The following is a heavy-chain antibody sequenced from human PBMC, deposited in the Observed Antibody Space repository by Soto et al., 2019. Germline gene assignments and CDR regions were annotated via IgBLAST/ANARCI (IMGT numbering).Heavy chain of an antibody. CDR2: MYQSGSS. Sequence: SETLSLTCTVSGGSLTSGIFFWGWIRQTPGKGLEWIASMYQSGSSHYNPSLKSRVTMTVDTSKNQFSLRLNSVTAADTAIYYCARHRRNWNSGNWFGPWGQGTLVTVSS. D-gene: IGHD1-1*01. CDR1: GGSLTSGIFF. CDR3: ARHRRNWNSGNWFGP. J-gene: IGHJ5*02. V-gene: IGHV4-39*01.